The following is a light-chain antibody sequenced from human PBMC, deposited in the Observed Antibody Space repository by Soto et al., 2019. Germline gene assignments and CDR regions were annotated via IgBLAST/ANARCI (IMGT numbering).Light chain of an antibody. CDR2: GAF. V-gene: IGKV3-15*01. J-gene: IGKJ1*01. Sequence: EIVMTQSPATLSVPPGERATLSCRASQSISSDLAWYQQKPGQAPRLFIYGAFTRATGIPARISGSGSGTEFTLTISSLQSEDVAVYYCQQYNNWPWTFGQGTKVDIK. CDR1: QSISSD. CDR3: QQYNNWPWT.